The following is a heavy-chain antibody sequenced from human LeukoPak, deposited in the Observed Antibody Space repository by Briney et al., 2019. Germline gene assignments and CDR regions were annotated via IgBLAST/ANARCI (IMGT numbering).Heavy chain of an antibody. CDR1: GYTFTSYY. V-gene: IGHV1-46*01. D-gene: IGHD6-13*01. J-gene: IGHJ6*03. CDR2: INPSGGST. CDR3: ARDGIENRQLAMWVYYYYYYMDV. Sequence: ASVTVSCKASGYTFTSYYMHWVRQAPGQGLEWMGIINPSGGSTSYAQKFQGRVTMTRDTSTSTVYMELSSLRSEDTAVYYCARDGIENRQLAMWVYYYYYYMDVWGKGTTVTISS.